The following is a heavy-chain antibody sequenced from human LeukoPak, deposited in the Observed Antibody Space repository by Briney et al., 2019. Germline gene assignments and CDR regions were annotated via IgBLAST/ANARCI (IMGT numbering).Heavy chain of an antibody. CDR2: INTDGSIT. CDR1: GFIFSTSW. V-gene: IGHV3-74*01. J-gene: IGHJ4*01. D-gene: IGHD2-15*01. CDR3: VRSLGAYSY. Sequence: GGFLRLSCAASGFIFSTSWMHWVRQAPGKGLVWVSRINTDGSITTYADSVKGRFTISRDNAENTVYLQMNSLRAEDTAVYYCVRSLGAYSYWGHGTLVTVSS.